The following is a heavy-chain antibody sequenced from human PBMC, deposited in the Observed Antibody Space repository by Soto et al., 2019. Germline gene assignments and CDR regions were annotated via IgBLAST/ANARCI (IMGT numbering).Heavy chain of an antibody. CDR1: GYTFTSYG. V-gene: IGHV1-18*01. J-gene: IGHJ2*01. Sequence: QVQLVQSGAEVKKPGASVKVSCKASGYTFTSYGISWVRQAPGQGLEWMGWISAYNGNTNYAQKLQGRVTMTTDTSTSTADMELRSLRSHDTAVYYCARDTTYSSSWFWYFDLWGRGTLVTVSS. CDR2: ISAYNGNT. CDR3: ARDTTYSSSWFWYFDL. D-gene: IGHD6-13*01.